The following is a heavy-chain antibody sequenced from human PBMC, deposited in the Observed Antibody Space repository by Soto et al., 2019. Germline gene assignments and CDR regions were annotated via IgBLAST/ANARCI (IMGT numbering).Heavy chain of an antibody. CDR2: IGPKNGDT. J-gene: IGHJ4*02. D-gene: IGHD5-12*01. CDR1: GYTFTGHY. V-gene: IGHV1-2*02. CDR3: GRGRSGEIVVFY. Sequence: QVQLVQSGAEVKESGASVKVSCKTSGYTFTGHYIHWVRQAPGQSPEWVGEIGPKNGDTRYAQKFQGKVTMTKDTSITTVYMELTNLSPDATAVYYCGRGRSGEIVVFYWGQGTLVTVHS.